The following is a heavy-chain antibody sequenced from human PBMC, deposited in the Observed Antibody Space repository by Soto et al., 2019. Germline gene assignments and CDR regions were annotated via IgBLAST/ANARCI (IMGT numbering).Heavy chain of an antibody. Sequence: GSLRLSCAASGFTFSYYDMSWIRNAPGKGLEWVSYISSSGGTIYYADSVRGRFTISRDNAKNSLYLQMNSLRADDTDVYYCARSGVVAQGNKVFYYYGMDVWGQGTRVTVSS. CDR3: ARSGVVAQGNKVFYYYGMDV. V-gene: IGHV3-11*01. J-gene: IGHJ6*02. CDR2: ISSSGGTI. D-gene: IGHD2-2*01. CDR1: GFTFSYYD.